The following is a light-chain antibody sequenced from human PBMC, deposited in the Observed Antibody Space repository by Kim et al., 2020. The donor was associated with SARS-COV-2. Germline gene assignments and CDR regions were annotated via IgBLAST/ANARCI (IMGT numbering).Light chain of an antibody. CDR3: QQYDSYACT. CDR1: QGISSY. CDR2: AAS. V-gene: IGKV1-8*01. J-gene: IGKJ2*02. Sequence: AIRMTQSPSSLSASTGDRATITCRASQGISSYLAWYQQKPGEAPKLLIYAASTVQSGVPSRFSGSGSGTDFTLTISCLQSEDFATYYCQQYDSYACTFGQGTKLEI.